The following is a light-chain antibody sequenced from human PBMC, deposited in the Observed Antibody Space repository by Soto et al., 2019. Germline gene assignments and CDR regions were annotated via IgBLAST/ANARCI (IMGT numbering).Light chain of an antibody. CDR1: SSNIGAGYD. Sequence: QSVVAQPPSVSGAPGQRVTISCTGGSSNIGAGYDVHWFQQIPGTAPKLLIFGNTNRPSGVPDRFSGSKSGSSASLAILGLQAEDEADYYCQSYDNTLTGLAVFGGGTKLTVL. V-gene: IGLV1-40*01. CDR3: QSYDNTLTGLAV. CDR2: GNT. J-gene: IGLJ2*01.